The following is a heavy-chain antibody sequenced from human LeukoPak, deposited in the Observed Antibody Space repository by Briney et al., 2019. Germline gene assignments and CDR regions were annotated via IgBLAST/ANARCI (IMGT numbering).Heavy chain of an antibody. CDR1: GFTFDDYA. Sequence: GGSLRLSCAASGFTFDDYAMHWVRQAPGKGLEWVSGISWNSGSIGYADSVKGRFTISRDNAKNSLYLQMNSLRAEDTALYYCARVGPYGDYDAYYYMDVWGKGTTVTVSS. D-gene: IGHD4-17*01. V-gene: IGHV3-9*01. J-gene: IGHJ6*03. CDR3: ARVGPYGDYDAYYYMDV. CDR2: ISWNSGSI.